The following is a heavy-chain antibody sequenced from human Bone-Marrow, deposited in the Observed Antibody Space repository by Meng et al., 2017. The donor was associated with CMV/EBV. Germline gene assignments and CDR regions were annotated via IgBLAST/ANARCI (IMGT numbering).Heavy chain of an antibody. CDR3: APTYPNWFDP. V-gene: IGHV3-21*01. D-gene: IGHD2-2*01. Sequence: GGSLRLSCTASGFTFSSYSMNWVRQAPGKGLEWVSSISSSSSSIFYADSVKGRFTISRDNAKNSLYLQMNSLRAEDTAVYYCAPTYPNWFDPWGQGTLVTVSS. J-gene: IGHJ5*02. CDR1: GFTFSSYS. CDR2: ISSSSSSI.